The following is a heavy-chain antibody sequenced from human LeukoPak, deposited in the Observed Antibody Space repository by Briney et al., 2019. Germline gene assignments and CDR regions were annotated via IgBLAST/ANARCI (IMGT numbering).Heavy chain of an antibody. CDR1: GFTVSSNY. D-gene: IGHD3-22*01. J-gene: IGHJ6*02. V-gene: IGHV3-66*01. CDR2: IYSGGTT. CDR3: AREGAYYYDSEGMDV. Sequence: GGSLRLSCAASGFTVSSNYINWVRQAPGKGLEWVSIIYSGGTTYYADSVKGRFTISRDNSKNTLYLQMNSLRAEDAAVYYCAREGAYYYDSEGMDVWGQGTTVTVSS.